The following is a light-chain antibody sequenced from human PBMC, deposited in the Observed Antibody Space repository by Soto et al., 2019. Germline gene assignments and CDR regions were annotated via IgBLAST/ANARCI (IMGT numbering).Light chain of an antibody. V-gene: IGKV4-1*01. Sequence: DIVMTQSPDYLAVSLGERATINCKSSQSLFYSSNNKNYLAWYQQKPGQPPKQLLFGASARDSGVPDRFSGSGSGTDFTHTSSGLQAEDVAVYYGQQYYTTLPTCGGGPKVEIK. CDR1: QSLFYSSNNKNY. J-gene: IGKJ4*01. CDR2: GAS. CDR3: QQYYTTLPT.